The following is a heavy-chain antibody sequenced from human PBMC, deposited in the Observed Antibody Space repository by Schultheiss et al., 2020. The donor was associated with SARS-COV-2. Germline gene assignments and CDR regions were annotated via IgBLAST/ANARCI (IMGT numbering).Heavy chain of an antibody. CDR2: IYYSGST. V-gene: IGHV4-39*07. Sequence: SETLSLTCTVSGGSISSYYWGWIRQPPGKGLEWIGSIYYSGSTYYNPSLKSRVTISVDTSKNQFSLKLSSVTAADTAVYYCAKDLREPTTIPLRSVFMDVWGKGTTVTVS. CDR1: GGSISSYY. CDR3: AKDLREPTTIPLRSVFMDV. D-gene: IGHD3-16*01. J-gene: IGHJ6*04.